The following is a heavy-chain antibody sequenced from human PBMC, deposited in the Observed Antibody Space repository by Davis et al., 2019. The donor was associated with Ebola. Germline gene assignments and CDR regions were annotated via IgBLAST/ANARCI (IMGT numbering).Heavy chain of an antibody. CDR2: INPYNGNT. D-gene: IGHD5-18*01. Sequence: ASVKVSCKASGYMFTRYYMHWVRQAPGQGLEWMGFINPYNGNTNYAQKFQGRVTMTTDTSTSTVYMDLRSLTSDDTAVYYCARERTSFNGYHFDYWGQGTLVTVSS. J-gene: IGHJ4*02. V-gene: IGHV1-18*04. CDR3: ARERTSFNGYHFDY. CDR1: GYMFTRYY.